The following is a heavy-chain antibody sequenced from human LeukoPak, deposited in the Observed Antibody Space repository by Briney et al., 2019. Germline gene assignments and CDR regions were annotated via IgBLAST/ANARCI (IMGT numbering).Heavy chain of an antibody. V-gene: IGHV1-24*01. CDR2: FDPEDGET. J-gene: IGHJ6*02. CDR3: ATPSQEGPGYCYYGMDV. Sequence: ASVKVSCKVSGNTLTELSMHWVRQAPGKGLEWMGRFDPEDGETIYAQKFQGRVAMTEDTSTDTAYMELSSLRSEDTAVYYCATPSQEGPGYCYYGMDVWGQGTSVTVSS. D-gene: IGHD1-14*01. CDR1: GNTLTELS.